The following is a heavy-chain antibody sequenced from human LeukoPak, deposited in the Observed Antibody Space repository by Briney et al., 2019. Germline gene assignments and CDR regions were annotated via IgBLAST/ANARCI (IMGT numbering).Heavy chain of an antibody. CDR1: GFIFSGSA. V-gene: IGHV3-73*01. CDR2: IRSKADNSAT. CDR3: GYDFWSGYSGVDGMDV. D-gene: IGHD3-3*01. Sequence: GGSLKLSCAASGFIFSGSAMHWVRQASGKGLEWVGRIRSKADNSATAYAASVKGRFTISRDDSKNTAYLQMNNLKTGDTAVYYCGYDFWSGYSGVDGMDVWGQGTTVTVSS. J-gene: IGHJ6*02.